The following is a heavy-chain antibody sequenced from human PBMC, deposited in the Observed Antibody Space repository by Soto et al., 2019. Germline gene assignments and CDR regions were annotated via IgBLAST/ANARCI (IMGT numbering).Heavy chain of an antibody. CDR1: GGSFSGYY. Sequence: SETLSLTCAVYGGSFSGYYWSWIRQPPGKGLEWIGEINHSGSTNYNPSLKSRVTISVDTSKNQFSLKLSSVTAADTAVYYCARGPAYSSSPRYNWFDPWGQGTLVTVS. CDR3: ARGPAYSSSPRYNWFDP. V-gene: IGHV4-34*01. J-gene: IGHJ5*02. D-gene: IGHD6-6*01. CDR2: INHSGST.